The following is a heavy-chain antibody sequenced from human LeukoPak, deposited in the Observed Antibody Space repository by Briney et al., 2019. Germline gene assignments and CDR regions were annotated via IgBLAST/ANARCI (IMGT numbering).Heavy chain of an antibody. Sequence: SETLSLTCAVYGGSFSGYYWSWIRQPPGKGLEWIGEINHSGSTNYNPSLKSRVTISVDTSKNQFSLKLSSVTAADTAVYYCARGNSSGWTPHFDYWGQGTLVTVSS. CDR2: INHSGST. CDR1: GGSFSGYY. V-gene: IGHV4-34*01. D-gene: IGHD6-19*01. CDR3: ARGNSSGWTPHFDY. J-gene: IGHJ4*02.